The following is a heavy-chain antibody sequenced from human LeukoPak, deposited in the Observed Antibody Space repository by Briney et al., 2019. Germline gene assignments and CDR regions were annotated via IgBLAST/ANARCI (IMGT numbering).Heavy chain of an antibody. Sequence: SETLSLTCTVSGGSISSSSYYWGWIRQPPGKGLEWIGSVYYSGSAYYNPSLKSRVTISVDTSKNQFSLKLSSVTAADTAVYYCARLLAYCGGDCYPRWFDPWGQGTLVTVPS. V-gene: IGHV4-39*01. D-gene: IGHD2-21*01. CDR1: GGSISSSSYY. J-gene: IGHJ5*02. CDR2: VYYSGSA. CDR3: ARLLAYCGGDCYPRWFDP.